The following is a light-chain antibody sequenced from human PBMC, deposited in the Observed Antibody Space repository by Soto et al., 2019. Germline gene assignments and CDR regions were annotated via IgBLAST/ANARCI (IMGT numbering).Light chain of an antibody. CDR2: GAS. CDR3: QHYNILPLT. CDR1: QSVSNN. J-gene: IGKJ4*01. Sequence: EIVMTQSPATLSVSPGERATLSCRASQSVSNNLAWYQHKPGQAPRLLIFGASTRATGIPVRFSGSGSGTDFTLTIISLQSEDSAVYYCQHYNILPLTFGGGTKVEIK. V-gene: IGKV3-15*01.